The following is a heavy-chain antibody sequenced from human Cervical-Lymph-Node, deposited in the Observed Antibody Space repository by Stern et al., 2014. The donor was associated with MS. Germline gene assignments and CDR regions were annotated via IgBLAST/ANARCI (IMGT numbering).Heavy chain of an antibody. V-gene: IGHV3-30*18. Sequence: DQLVESGGGVVQPGRSLRLSCAASGFTFSSYGMHWVRQAPAKGLEWVAVISYDGSNKYYADSVKGRFTISRDNSKNTLYLQMNSLRAEDTAVYYCAKGRYYVSYYYGMDVWGQGTTVTVSS. D-gene: IGHD3-10*02. CDR3: AKGRYYVSYYYGMDV. J-gene: IGHJ6*02. CDR2: ISYDGSNK. CDR1: GFTFSSYG.